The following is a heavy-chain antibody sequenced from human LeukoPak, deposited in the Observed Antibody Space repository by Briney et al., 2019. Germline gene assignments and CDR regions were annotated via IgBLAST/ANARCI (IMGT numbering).Heavy chain of an antibody. CDR3: AKDLYYYDRVPWGY. CDR2: IKEDGTEK. D-gene: IGHD3-22*01. V-gene: IGHV3-7*01. CDR1: GFTFSNYW. Sequence: GGSLRLSCVASGFTFSNYWMNCVCQAPGKGLEWVANIKEDGTEKYYVDSVKGRFTISRDNAKNSLYLQMSSLRDEDTAVYYCAKDLYYYDRVPWGYWGQGTLVTVSS. J-gene: IGHJ4*02.